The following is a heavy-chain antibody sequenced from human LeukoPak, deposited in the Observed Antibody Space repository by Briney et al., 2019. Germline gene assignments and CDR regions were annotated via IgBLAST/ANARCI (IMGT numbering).Heavy chain of an antibody. J-gene: IGHJ6*02. CDR1: GGTFSSYA. CDR2: IIPILGIA. Sequence: GASVKVSCKASGGTFSSYAISWVRQAPGQGLEWMGRIIPILGIANYAQKFQGRVTITADKSTSTAYMELSSLRSEDTAVYYCARVVLSVLVYGMDVWGQGTTVTVSS. CDR3: ARVVLSVLVYGMDV. V-gene: IGHV1-69*04. D-gene: IGHD3-16*02.